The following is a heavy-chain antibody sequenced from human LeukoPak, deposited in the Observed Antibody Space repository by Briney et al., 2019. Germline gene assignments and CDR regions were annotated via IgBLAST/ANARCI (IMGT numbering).Heavy chain of an antibody. D-gene: IGHD3-10*01. V-gene: IGHV4-59*01. CDR3: ARGRHFYYGSGTYLDY. CDR1: GGSISSYY. CDR2: IYYSGST. Sequence: PSETLSLTCTVSGGSISSYYWSWIRQPPGKGLEWIGYIYYSGSTNYNPSLKSRVTISVDTSKNQFSLKLSSVTAADTAVYYCARGRHFYYGSGTYLDYWGQGTLVTVSS. J-gene: IGHJ4*02.